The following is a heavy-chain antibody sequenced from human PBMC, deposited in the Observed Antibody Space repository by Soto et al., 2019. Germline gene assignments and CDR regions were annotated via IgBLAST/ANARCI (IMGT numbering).Heavy chain of an antibody. Sequence: PGESLKISCKGSGYSFTSYWIGSVRQMPGKGLEWVGIIYPGDSDTRYSPSFQGQVTISADKSICTAYLQWSSLKASDTAMCYCARLPLGPWYSYGYSWPPYYFDYWGQGTLVTVSS. CDR3: ARLPLGPWYSYGYSWPPYYFDY. J-gene: IGHJ4*02. V-gene: IGHV5-51*01. CDR1: GYSFTSYW. CDR2: IYPGDSDT. D-gene: IGHD5-18*01.